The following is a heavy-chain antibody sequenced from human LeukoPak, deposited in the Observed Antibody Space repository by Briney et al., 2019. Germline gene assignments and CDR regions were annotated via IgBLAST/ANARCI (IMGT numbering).Heavy chain of an antibody. J-gene: IGHJ4*02. CDR2: INHSGST. V-gene: IGHV4-34*01. CDR3: ARVAHTWWDDSSGYYFDY. CDR1: GFTFSSYA. Sequence: PGGSLRLSCAASGFTFSSYAMSWVRQPPGKGLEWIGEINHSGSTNYNPSLKSRVTISVDTSKNQFSLKLSSVTAADTAVYYCARVAHTWWDDSSGYYFDYWGQGTLVTVSS. D-gene: IGHD3-22*01.